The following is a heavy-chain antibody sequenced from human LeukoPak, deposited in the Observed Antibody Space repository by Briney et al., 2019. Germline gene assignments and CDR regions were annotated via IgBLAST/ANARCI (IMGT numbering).Heavy chain of an antibody. D-gene: IGHD6-19*01. V-gene: IGHV3-23*01. J-gene: IGHJ4*02. Sequence: GGSLRLSCAASGFTFSTYAMNWVRQAPGKGLEWVSAISGSGGSTYYADSVKGRFTISRDNSKNTLYLQMNSLRAEDTAVYYCAKESGYSSGWCDYWGQGTLVTVSS. CDR1: GFTFSTYA. CDR2: ISGSGGST. CDR3: AKESGYSSGWCDY.